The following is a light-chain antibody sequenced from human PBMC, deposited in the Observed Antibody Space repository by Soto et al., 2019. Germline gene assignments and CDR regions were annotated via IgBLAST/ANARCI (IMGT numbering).Light chain of an antibody. CDR2: DAS. V-gene: IGKV1-5*01. J-gene: IGKJ3*01. CDR3: QQYNSYS. CDR1: QSISSW. Sequence: DIQMTQSPSTLSASVGDRVTITCRASQSISSWLAWYQQKPGKAPKLLIYDASSLESGVPSRFSGSGSGTEFTLTISSLQLDDFATYYCQQYNSYSFGPGTKVDIK.